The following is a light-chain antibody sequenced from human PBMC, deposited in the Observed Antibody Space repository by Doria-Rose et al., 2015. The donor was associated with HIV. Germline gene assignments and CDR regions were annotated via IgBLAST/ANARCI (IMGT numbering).Light chain of an antibody. CDR1: QGIGSD. V-gene: IGKV3-15*01. Sequence: ATLSVSPGERATLSCRASQGIGSDLAWYQQKPGQAPRLLIYRASIRATGIPPRFTGGGSGTEFTLTISSLRSEDSAVYFCQQYSQWPPYTFGQGTKLEVK. CDR2: RAS. CDR3: QQYSQWPPYT. J-gene: IGKJ2*01.